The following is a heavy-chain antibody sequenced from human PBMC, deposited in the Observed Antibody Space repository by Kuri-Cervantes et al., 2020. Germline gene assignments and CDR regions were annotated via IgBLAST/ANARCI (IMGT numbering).Heavy chain of an antibody. CDR3: ARVRRYDSSGYPANWFDP. CDR2: IHYGGSS. D-gene: IGHD3-22*01. V-gene: IGHV4-61*03. J-gene: IGHJ5*02. CDR1: GGSVSSGNYY. Sequence: GSLRLSCIVSGGSVSSGNYYWSWIRQPPGKGLEWIGYIHYGGSSNLNPSLKSRVNISIDTSNNHFSLELTSVTAADTAVYYWARVRRYDSSGYPANWFDPWGQGTLVTVSS.